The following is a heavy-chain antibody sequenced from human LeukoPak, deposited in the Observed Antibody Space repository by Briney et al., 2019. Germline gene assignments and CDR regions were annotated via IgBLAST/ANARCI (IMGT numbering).Heavy chain of an antibody. D-gene: IGHD3-10*01. CDR2: ISGSGGST. J-gene: IGHJ4*02. Sequence: PGSSLRLSCVASGFTFSNYAMEWVRQAPGKGLEWVSAISGSGGSTYYADSVKGRFTISRDNSKNTLSLQMNSLRAEDTAVYYCAKDLVPGVRGVTNYFDYWGQGTLVTVSS. V-gene: IGHV3-23*01. CDR3: AKDLVPGVRGVTNYFDY. CDR1: GFTFSNYA.